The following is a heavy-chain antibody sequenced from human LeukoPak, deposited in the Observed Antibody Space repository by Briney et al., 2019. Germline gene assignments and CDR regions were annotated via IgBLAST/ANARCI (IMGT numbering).Heavy chain of an antibody. J-gene: IGHJ5*02. CDR1: GGSISSGGYY. Sequence: SETLSLTCTVSGGSISSGGYYWSWIRQPPGKGLEWIGYIYHSGSTYYNPSLKSRVTISVDRSKNQFSLKLSSVTAADTAVYYCARVSSFGSGYYWFAPWAQEPLVTVSS. CDR3: ARVSSFGSGYYWFAP. CDR2: IYHSGST. D-gene: IGHD3-3*01. V-gene: IGHV4-30-2*01.